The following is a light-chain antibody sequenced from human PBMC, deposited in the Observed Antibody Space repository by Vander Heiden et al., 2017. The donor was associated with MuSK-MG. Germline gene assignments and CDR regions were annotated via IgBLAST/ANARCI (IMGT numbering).Light chain of an antibody. CDR3: QYYDSRLSGWV. V-gene: IGLV1-40*01. J-gene: IGLJ2*01. CDR2: VNS. Sequence: QSVLTQPPSVSGAPGRRVTISCTGSSSNIGAGYDVLWCQQLPGTAAKRRLMVNSNRPSGVPDRFAGCKAGTSEYPAITGLQADDDADDDGQYYDSRLSGWVCGGGTKLTVL. CDR1: SSNIGAGYD.